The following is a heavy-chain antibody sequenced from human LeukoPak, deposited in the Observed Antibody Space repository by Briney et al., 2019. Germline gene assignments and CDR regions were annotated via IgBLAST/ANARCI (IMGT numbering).Heavy chain of an antibody. CDR2: IYYSGST. CDR3: ASEKYYDFWSGPTRGVDY. Sequence: SETLSLTCTVSGGSISSYYWSWIRQPPGKGLEWIGYIYYSGSTNYNPSLKSRVTISVDTSKNQFSLKLSSVTAADTAVYYCASEKYYDFWSGPTRGVDYWGQGTLVTVSS. CDR1: GGSISSYY. J-gene: IGHJ4*02. V-gene: IGHV4-59*08. D-gene: IGHD3-3*01.